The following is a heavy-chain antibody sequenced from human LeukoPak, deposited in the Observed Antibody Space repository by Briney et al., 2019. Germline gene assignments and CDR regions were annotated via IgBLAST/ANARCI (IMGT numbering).Heavy chain of an antibody. J-gene: IGHJ6*02. Sequence: GGSLRLSFAASGFTLRSYDMHWVRQVTAKGLEWVSAIGISDDTYYQDSVKGRFTISRDNSKNTLYLQMNSLRAEDTAVYYCANTPRVAIGKTYYYGMDVWGQGTTVTVSS. CDR2: IGISDDT. D-gene: IGHD5-12*01. CDR3: ANTPRVAIGKTYYYGMDV. CDR1: GFTLRSYD. V-gene: IGHV3-13*01.